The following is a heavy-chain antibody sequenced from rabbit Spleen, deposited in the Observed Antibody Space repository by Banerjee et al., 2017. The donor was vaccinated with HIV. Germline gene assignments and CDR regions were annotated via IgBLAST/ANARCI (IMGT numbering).Heavy chain of an antibody. CDR3: ATDIVGVGAWNL. D-gene: IGHD5-1*01. CDR1: GFSLSSSYW. J-gene: IGHJ4*01. V-gene: IGHV1S45*01. Sequence: QEQLVESGGGLVQPEGSLTLTCTASGFSLSSSYWICWVRQAPGKGLEWIGCIKGSSSPIYYASWAKGRFTISKASSAAVTLQMTSLTAADTATYFCATDIVGVGAWNLWGPGTLVTVS. CDR2: IKGSSSPI.